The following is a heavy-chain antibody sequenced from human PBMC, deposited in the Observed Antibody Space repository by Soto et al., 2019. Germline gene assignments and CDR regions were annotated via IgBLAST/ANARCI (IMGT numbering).Heavy chain of an antibody. D-gene: IGHD3-16*01. CDR2: ISQAATT. Sequence: QVHLQQSGPGLVKPSETLSLTCGVSGDSISNGHWWSWVRQPPGKGLEWVGEISQAATTNYNPSRKSRLTIPLDKSNNQFSGELSSVTAADTAVYYCARDLAGTWGGIDNWGQGILVTVSS. V-gene: IGHV4-4*02. CDR1: GDSISNGHW. J-gene: IGHJ4*02. CDR3: ARDLAGTWGGIDN.